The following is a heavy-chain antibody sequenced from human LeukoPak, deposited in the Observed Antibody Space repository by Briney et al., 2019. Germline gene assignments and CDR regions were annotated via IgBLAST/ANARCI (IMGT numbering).Heavy chain of an antibody. J-gene: IGHJ4*02. CDR1: GYTFTGYY. V-gene: IGHV1-2*06. CDR3: ARGGPLVLLWFGESQDY. CDR2: INLNSGGT. D-gene: IGHD3-10*01. Sequence: ASVKVSCKASGYTFTGYYMHWVRQAPGQGLEWMGRINLNSGGTNYAQKFQGRVTMTRDTSISTAYIELSRLRSDDTAVYYCARGGPLVLLWFGESQDYWGQGTLVTVSS.